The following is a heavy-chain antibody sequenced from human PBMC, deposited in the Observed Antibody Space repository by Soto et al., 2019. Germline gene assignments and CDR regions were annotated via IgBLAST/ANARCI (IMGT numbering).Heavy chain of an antibody. D-gene: IGHD2-8*01. CDR1: GYTFTSYG. Sequence: ASVKVSCKASGYTFTSYGISWVRQAPGQGLEWMGWISTFNSHTDYAQKVQGRVAMTTDRSTGTAYMELRSLRSDDTAVYYCARGPLDYPIPDYDYWGQGTLVTVSS. CDR3: ARGPLDYPIPDYDY. J-gene: IGHJ4*02. V-gene: IGHV1-18*01. CDR2: ISTFNSHT.